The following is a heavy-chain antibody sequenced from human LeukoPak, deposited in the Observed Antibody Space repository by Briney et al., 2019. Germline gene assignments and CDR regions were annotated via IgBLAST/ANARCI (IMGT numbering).Heavy chain of an antibody. CDR1: GFTFSVYW. V-gene: IGHV3-20*04. J-gene: IGHJ4*02. CDR3: ARREKFIDY. Sequence: GGSLRLSCAASGFTFSVYWMSWVRQAPGKGLEWVSGINWNGGSIGYADSVKGRFTISRDNAKNSLYLQMNSLRAEDTALYYCARREKFIDYWGQGTLVTVSS. CDR2: INWNGGSI.